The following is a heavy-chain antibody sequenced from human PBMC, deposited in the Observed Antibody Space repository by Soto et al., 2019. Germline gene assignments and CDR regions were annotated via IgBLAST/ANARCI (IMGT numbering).Heavy chain of an antibody. CDR2: INHSGST. V-gene: IGHV4-34*01. J-gene: IGHJ6*02. D-gene: IGHD2-15*01. Sequence: SETLSLTCAVYGGSFSGYYWSWIRQPPGKGLEWIGEINHSGSTNYNPSLKNRVTISVDTSKNQFSLKLSSVTAADTAVYYCAREDIGAVGDYYYYYGMDVWGQGTTVTVS. CDR1: GGSFSGYY. CDR3: AREDIGAVGDYYYYYGMDV.